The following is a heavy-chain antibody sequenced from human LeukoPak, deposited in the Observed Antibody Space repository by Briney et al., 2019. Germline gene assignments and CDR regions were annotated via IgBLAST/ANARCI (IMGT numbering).Heavy chain of an antibody. J-gene: IGHJ3*02. CDR2: INPNSGDT. CDR1: GYTFTGYY. CDR3: ARPKWLRSSSYAFDI. D-gene: IGHD5-12*01. Sequence: ASVKVSCKASGYTFTGYYRHWVRQAPGQGLEWMGWINPNSGDTNYAQKFQGRVTMTRDTSISTAYMELSRLRSDDTAVYYCARPKWLRSSSYAFDIWGQGTMVTVSS. V-gene: IGHV1-2*02.